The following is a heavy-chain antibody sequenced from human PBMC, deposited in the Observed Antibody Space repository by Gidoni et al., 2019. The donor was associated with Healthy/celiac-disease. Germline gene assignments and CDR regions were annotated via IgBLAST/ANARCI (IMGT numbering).Heavy chain of an antibody. CDR1: GFTFSSYS. J-gene: IGHJ6*03. D-gene: IGHD2-2*01. V-gene: IGHV3-30-3*01. Sequence: QVQRVESGGGVVQPGRSLRLSCAASGFTFSSYSIHWVPPAPGKGLGWVAVRSYDGSNKYYADSVKGRFTISRDNSKNTLYLQMNSLRAEDTAVYYCAREVGGYCSSTSCTTAFYYYYMDVWGKGTTVTVSS. CDR2: RSYDGSNK. CDR3: AREVGGYCSSTSCTTAFYYYYMDV.